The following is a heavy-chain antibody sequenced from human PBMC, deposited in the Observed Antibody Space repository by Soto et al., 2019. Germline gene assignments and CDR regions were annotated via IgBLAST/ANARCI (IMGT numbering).Heavy chain of an antibody. CDR3: APQGVGATGYLY. CDR1: GFTFRSYS. D-gene: IGHD1-26*01. CDR2: ISDSGSRM. J-gene: IGHJ4*02. Sequence: PGGSLRLSCAASGFTFRSYSMNWVRQAPGKGLEWVSYISDSGSRMYYADSVKGRFTISRDGARNSLFLQMNSLRAEDTAVYYCAPQGVGATGYLYWGQGTLVTVSS. V-gene: IGHV3-48*01.